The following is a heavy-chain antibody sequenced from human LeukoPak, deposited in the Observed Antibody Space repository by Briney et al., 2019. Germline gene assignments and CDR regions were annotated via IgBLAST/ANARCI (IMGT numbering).Heavy chain of an antibody. Sequence: PGGSLRLSCVASGFTFSSYWMHWVRQDPRKGLVWVSRIKDDGKMTDYADSVRGRFTVSRDNAKNMLFLQMSSLRTDDTAVYYCARVSSGQQWLAFDYWGQGILVTVSS. V-gene: IGHV3-74*01. CDR2: IKDDGKMT. CDR1: GFTFSSYW. CDR3: ARVSSGQQWLAFDY. J-gene: IGHJ4*02. D-gene: IGHD6-19*01.